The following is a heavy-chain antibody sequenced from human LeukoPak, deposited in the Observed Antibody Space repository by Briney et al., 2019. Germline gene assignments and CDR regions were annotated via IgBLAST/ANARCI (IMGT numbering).Heavy chain of an antibody. Sequence: GGSLRLSCAASGFTFSSYAMSWVRQAPGKGLEWVSAISGSGGSTYYADSVKGRFTISRDNSKNTLYLQMNSLRAEDTAVYYCAKGLDGDYEVGHYFDYWGQGTLVTVSS. V-gene: IGHV3-23*01. CDR3: AKGLDGDYEVGHYFDY. D-gene: IGHD4-17*01. CDR1: GFTFSSYA. CDR2: ISGSGGST. J-gene: IGHJ4*02.